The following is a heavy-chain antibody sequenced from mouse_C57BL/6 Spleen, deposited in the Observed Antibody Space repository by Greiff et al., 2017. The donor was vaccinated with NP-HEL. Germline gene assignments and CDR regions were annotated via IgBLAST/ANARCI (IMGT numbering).Heavy chain of an antibody. CDR2: IWRGGST. D-gene: IGHD1-1*01. Sequence: QVQLQQSGPGLVQPSQSLSITCTVSGFSLTSYGVHWVRQSPGKGLEWLGVIWRGGSTDYNAAFMSRLSITKDNSKSQVFFKMNSLQADDTAIYYCAKMEDYGSSYEGSFAYWGQGTLVTVSA. CDR1: GFSLTSYG. CDR3: AKMEDYGSSYEGSFAY. V-gene: IGHV2-5*01. J-gene: IGHJ3*01.